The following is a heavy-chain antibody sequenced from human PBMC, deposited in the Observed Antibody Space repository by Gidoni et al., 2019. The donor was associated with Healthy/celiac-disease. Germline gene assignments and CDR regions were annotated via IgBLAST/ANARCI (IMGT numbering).Heavy chain of an antibody. J-gene: IGHJ3*02. V-gene: IGHV3-23*01. CDR2: ISGSGGST. Sequence: EVQLLESGGGLVQPGGSLRLSCAASGFTFSSYAMSGVRQAPGKGLEWVSAISGSGGSTYYADPVKGRFTISRDNSKNTLYLQMNSLRAEDTAVYYCAKRALGLDAFDIWGQVTMVTVSS. CDR3: AKRALGLDAFDI. D-gene: IGHD3-16*01. CDR1: GFTFSSYA.